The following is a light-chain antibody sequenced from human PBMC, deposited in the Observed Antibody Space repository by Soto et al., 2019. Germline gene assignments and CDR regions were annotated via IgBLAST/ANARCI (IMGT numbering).Light chain of an antibody. J-gene: IGLJ1*01. CDR1: SSDVGGYKY. CDR3: SSYAGINNLGC. V-gene: IGLV2-8*01. Sequence: QSALTQPPSASGSPGQSVTISCTGTSSDVGGYKYVSWYQQHPDKAPKLMIFEVNKRPSGVPDRFSGSKSGNTASLTVSGLQAEDEADYYCSSYAGINNLGCFGTGTKLTVL. CDR2: EVN.